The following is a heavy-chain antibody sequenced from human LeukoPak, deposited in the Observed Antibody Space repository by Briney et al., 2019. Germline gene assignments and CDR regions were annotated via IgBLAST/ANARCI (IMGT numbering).Heavy chain of an antibody. Sequence: GGSLRLSCAASGFTFDDYAMHWVRQAPGKGLEWVSGISWNSGSIGYADSVKGRFTISRDNAKNSLYLQMNSLRAEDTAVYYCARDKLMYGSGSYSASWGQGTLVTVSS. D-gene: IGHD3-10*01. V-gene: IGHV3-9*01. CDR2: ISWNSGSI. CDR3: ARDKLMYGSGSYSAS. J-gene: IGHJ4*02. CDR1: GFTFDDYA.